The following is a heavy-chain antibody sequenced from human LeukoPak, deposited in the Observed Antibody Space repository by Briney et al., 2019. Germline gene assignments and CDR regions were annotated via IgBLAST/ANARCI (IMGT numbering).Heavy chain of an antibody. V-gene: IGHV1-69*05. D-gene: IGHD3-9*01. J-gene: IGHJ4*02. CDR1: GDTFSSYA. CDR3: AREYYDILTGYYYYFDY. CDR2: IIPIFGTA. Sequence: SVKVSCKASGDTFSSYAICWVQQAPGQGLEWIGRIIPIFGTANYAQKFQGRVTITTDESTSTAYMELSSLRSEDTAVYYCAREYYDILTGYYYYFDYWGQGTLVTVSS.